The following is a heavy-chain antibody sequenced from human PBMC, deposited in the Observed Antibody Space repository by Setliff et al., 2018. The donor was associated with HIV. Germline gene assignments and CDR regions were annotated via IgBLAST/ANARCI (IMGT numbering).Heavy chain of an antibody. V-gene: IGHV5-51*01. CDR3: ARAAIGYCSGGSCYTTEYFQH. Sequence: PGESQKISCKGSGHTFDTYWIAWVRQMPGKGLEWMGVIYPRDSDTRYSPSFKGQATIPGDKSINTAYLRWTSLKASDTGMYYCARAAIGYCSGGSCYTTEYFQHWGQGTLVTVSS. CDR2: IYPRDSDT. D-gene: IGHD2-15*01. CDR1: GHTFDTYW. J-gene: IGHJ1*01.